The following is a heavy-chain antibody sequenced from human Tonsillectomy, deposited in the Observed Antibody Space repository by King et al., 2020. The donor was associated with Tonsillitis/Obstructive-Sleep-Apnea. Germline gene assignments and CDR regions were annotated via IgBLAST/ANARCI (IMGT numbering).Heavy chain of an antibody. J-gene: IGHJ4*02. CDR3: AAGVVPAAIGGDFDN. Sequence: QLVQSGAEVKKPGASVKVSCKASGYTFTSYYIHWVRQAPGQGLEWMGIINPSGGSTSYALKFQGRVTMTRDTSTSTVYMELSSLRSEDTAVYYCAAGVVPAAIGGDFDNWGQGTLVTVSS. CDR2: INPSGGST. CDR1: GYTFTSYY. V-gene: IGHV1-46*01. D-gene: IGHD2-2*02.